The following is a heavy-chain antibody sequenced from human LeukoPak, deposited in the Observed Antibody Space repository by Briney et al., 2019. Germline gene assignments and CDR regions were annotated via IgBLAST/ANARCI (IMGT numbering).Heavy chain of an antibody. D-gene: IGHD6-13*01. J-gene: IGHJ5*02. V-gene: IGHV1-2*02. CDR1: GYTFTGYY. Sequence: ASVKVSCKASGYTFTGYYMHWVRQAPGQGLEWMGWINPNSGGTNYAQKFQGRVTMTRDTSISTAYMELGRLRSDDTAVYYCARGDSSSWYINWFDPWGQGTLVTVSS. CDR2: INPNSGGT. CDR3: ARGDSSSWYINWFDP.